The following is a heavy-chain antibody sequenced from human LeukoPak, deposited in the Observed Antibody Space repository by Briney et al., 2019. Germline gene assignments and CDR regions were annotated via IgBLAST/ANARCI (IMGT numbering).Heavy chain of an antibody. CDR2: ISSGSSTI. CDR1: GFTFSNYN. V-gene: IGHV3-48*01. CDR3: ARDMGGAFDI. Sequence: GGSLRLSCAASGFTFSNYNMNWVRQAPGKGLEWVSYISSGSSTIYYADSVKGRFTISRDNAKNSLHLQMSSLRAEDTAVYYCARDMGGAFDIWGQGTMVTVSS. D-gene: IGHD1-26*01. J-gene: IGHJ3*02.